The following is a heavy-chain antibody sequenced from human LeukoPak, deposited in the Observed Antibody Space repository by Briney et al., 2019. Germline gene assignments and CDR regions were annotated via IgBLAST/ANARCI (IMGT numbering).Heavy chain of an antibody. CDR2: MSYYGSNE. V-gene: IGHV3-30-3*01. Sequence: GGSLRLSCAASGFTFSDYAMYWVRQAPGKGLEWVASMSYYGSNEYYADSVKGRFTISRDNSKNTLYLQMNSLRTEDTAVYYCARGAPPDYWGQGTLVTVSS. J-gene: IGHJ4*02. CDR1: GFTFSDYA. CDR3: ARGAPPDY.